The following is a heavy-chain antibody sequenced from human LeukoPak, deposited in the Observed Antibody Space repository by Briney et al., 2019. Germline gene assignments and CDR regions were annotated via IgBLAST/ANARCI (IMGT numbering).Heavy chain of an antibody. V-gene: IGHV4-34*01. J-gene: IGHJ1*01. Sequence: SETLSLTCAVYGGSFSGYYWSWIRQPPGKGLEWIGEINHSGSTNYNPSLKSRVTISVDTSKNQFSLKLSSVTAADTAVYYCASRYYYDTRGYFLHWGQGTLVTVSS. CDR3: ASRYYYDTRGYFLH. CDR1: GGSFSGYY. CDR2: INHSGST. D-gene: IGHD3-22*01.